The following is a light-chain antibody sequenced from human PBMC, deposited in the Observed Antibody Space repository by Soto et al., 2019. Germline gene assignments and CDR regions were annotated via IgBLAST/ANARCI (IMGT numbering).Light chain of an antibody. V-gene: IGKV3-11*01. CDR1: QSIRSY. Sequence: EIVLTQSPATLYLSPGEKATLSCRASQSIRSYLAWYQQKPGQAPRLLIYDASNRATGIPARFSGSGSGTDFTLSIISLETEDFAVYYCQQRSSWPLTFGGGTKVEIK. CDR3: QQRSSWPLT. J-gene: IGKJ4*01. CDR2: DAS.